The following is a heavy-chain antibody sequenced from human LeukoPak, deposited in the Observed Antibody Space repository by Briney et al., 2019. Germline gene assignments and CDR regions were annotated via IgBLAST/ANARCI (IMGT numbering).Heavy chain of an antibody. CDR1: GFTFTSYA. D-gene: IGHD1-20*01. CDR3: AKGPHNWNPHGIDY. CDR2: ISGSGDST. Sequence: GGSLRLSCAASGFTFTSYALSWVRQAPGKGLEWVSSISGSGDSTYYADSVKGRFAISRDNSKNTLYLQMNSLRAEDTAVYYCAKGPHNWNPHGIDYWGRGTLVTVTS. J-gene: IGHJ4*02. V-gene: IGHV3-23*01.